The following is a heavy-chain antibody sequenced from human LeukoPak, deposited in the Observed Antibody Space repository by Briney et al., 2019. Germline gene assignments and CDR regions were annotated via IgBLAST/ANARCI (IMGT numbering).Heavy chain of an antibody. CDR2: IGSTDGST. CDR3: ARDAYSGYLAVDY. V-gene: IGHV3-23*01. CDR1: GFAFRTYA. Sequence: TGGSLTLSCAASGFAFRTYAMAWVRQAPGKGLEWVSAIGSTDGSTYYPDSVKGRFTISRDNSNNTLYLHMSSLKVEDTAVYYCARDAYSGYLAVDYWGQGTLVTVSS. D-gene: IGHD5-12*01. J-gene: IGHJ4*02.